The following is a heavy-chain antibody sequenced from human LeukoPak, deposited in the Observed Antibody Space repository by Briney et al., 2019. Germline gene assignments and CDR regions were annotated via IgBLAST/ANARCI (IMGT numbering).Heavy chain of an antibody. Sequence: SETLSLTCTVPGGSISSYYWSWIRQPPGKGLEWIRYIYYSGSTNYNPSLKSRVTISVDTSENQFSLKLSSVTAADTAVYYCARTTIFGVVIRFDYWGQGTLVTVSS. CDR3: ARTTIFGVVIRFDY. J-gene: IGHJ4*02. V-gene: IGHV4-59*08. CDR2: IYYSGST. CDR1: GGSISSYY. D-gene: IGHD3-3*01.